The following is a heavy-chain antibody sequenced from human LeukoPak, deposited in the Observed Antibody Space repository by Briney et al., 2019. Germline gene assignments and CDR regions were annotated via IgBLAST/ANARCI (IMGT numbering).Heavy chain of an antibody. CDR3: SKLSSESAFDY. J-gene: IGHJ4*02. CDR1: GFTFSSYA. D-gene: IGHD6-25*01. CDR2: ISGSGGST. V-gene: IGHV3-23*01. Sequence: GGSLRLSCAASGFTFSSYAMSWIRQAPGKGLEWVSAISGSGGSTYYADSVKGRFTISRDNSKNTLYLQMNSLRAEDTAVYYFSKLSSESAFDYWGQGTLVTVSS.